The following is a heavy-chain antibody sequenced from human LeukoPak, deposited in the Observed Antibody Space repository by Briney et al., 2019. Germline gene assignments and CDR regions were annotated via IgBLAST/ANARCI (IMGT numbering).Heavy chain of an antibody. CDR1: GGTFSSYA. J-gene: IGHJ6*03. CDR2: IIPIFGTA. Sequence: SVKVSCKASGGTFSSYAISWVRQAPGQGLEWMGGIIPIFGTANYAQKFQGRVTITTDESTSTAYMELSSLRSEDTAVYYCARSNYDFWSGYHYYYYYYYMDVWGKGTPVTVSS. D-gene: IGHD3-3*01. V-gene: IGHV1-69*05. CDR3: ARSNYDFWSGYHYYYYYYYMDV.